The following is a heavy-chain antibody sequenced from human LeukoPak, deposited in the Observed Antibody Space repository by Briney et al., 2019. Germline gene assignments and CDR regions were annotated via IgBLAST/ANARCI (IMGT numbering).Heavy chain of an antibody. J-gene: IGHJ3*02. V-gene: IGHV3-30-3*02. CDR1: GFTFSSYA. CDR2: ISYDGSNK. D-gene: IGHD5-12*01. CDR3: AKTMGPYSGFGAFDI. Sequence: GRSLRLSCAASGFTFSSYAVHWVCQAPGKGLEWVAVISYDGSNKYYADSVKGRFTISRDNSKDTLYLQMNSLRAEDTAVYYCAKTMGPYSGFGAFDIWGLGTMVTVSS.